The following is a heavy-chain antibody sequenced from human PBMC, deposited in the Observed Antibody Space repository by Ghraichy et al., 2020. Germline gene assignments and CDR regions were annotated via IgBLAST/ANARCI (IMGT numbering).Heavy chain of an antibody. CDR1: GFTFSSYS. D-gene: IGHD3-9*01. CDR2: ISSSSSYI. Sequence: GGSLRLSCAASGFTFSSYSMNWVRQAPGKGLEWVSSISSSSSYIYYADSVKGRFTISRDNAKNSLYLQMNSLRAEDTAVYYCARPYYDILTGYSGFDYWGQGTLVTVSS. CDR3: ARPYYDILTGYSGFDY. V-gene: IGHV3-21*01. J-gene: IGHJ4*02.